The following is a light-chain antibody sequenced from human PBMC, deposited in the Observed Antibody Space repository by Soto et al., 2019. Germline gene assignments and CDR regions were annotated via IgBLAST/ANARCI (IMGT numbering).Light chain of an antibody. CDR3: IHALQTPYT. CDR1: QRLLHSNGNIF. V-gene: IGKV2-28*01. CDR2: LGS. J-gene: IGKJ2*01. Sequence: EIVMTQSPPSLTVTPGEPASISCTSSQRLLHSNGNIFLDWYLQKPGQSPQLLIYLGSNRASGVWDRVSGSETGTYFTLKISRVEAEDVGVYYCIHALQTPYTFGQGTKLEIK.